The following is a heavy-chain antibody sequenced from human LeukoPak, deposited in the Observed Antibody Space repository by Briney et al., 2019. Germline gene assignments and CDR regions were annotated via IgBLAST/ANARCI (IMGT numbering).Heavy chain of an antibody. Sequence: SVNVSCKASGYTFTNYGVSWVRQAPGQGLEWMGGIIPLFGTANYAEKFLGRVIITADESTSTTYMYLSSLKSEDTAVYYCAREWAGFGSGSYYYYWGQGTLVTVSS. D-gene: IGHD3-10*01. J-gene: IGHJ4*02. CDR1: GYTFTNYG. V-gene: IGHV1-69*13. CDR2: IIPLFGTA. CDR3: AREWAGFGSGSYYYY.